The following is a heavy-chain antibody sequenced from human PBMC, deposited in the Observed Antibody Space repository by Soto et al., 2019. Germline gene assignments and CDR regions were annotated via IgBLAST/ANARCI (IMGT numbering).Heavy chain of an antibody. CDR1: GGTFSSYT. CDR2: IIPILGIA. Sequence: SVKVSCKASGGTFSSYTISWVRQAPGQGLEWMGRIIPILGIANYAQKFQGRVTITADKSTSTAYMELSSLRSEVTAVYYCARGTLSSGWSTFDYWGQGTLVTVSS. D-gene: IGHD6-19*01. CDR3: ARGTLSSGWSTFDY. J-gene: IGHJ4*02. V-gene: IGHV1-69*02.